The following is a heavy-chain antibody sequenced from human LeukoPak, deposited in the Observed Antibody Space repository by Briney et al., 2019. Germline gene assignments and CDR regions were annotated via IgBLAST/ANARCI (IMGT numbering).Heavy chain of an antibody. CDR2: IKEDGSEK. CDR1: GFTFSNYW. Sequence: GSLRLSCAASGFTFSNYWMTWVRQAPGKGLEWVANIKEDGSEKYYVDSVKRRFTISRDNAKNSLYLQMNSLRAEDTAVYYCARGVGWFDPWGQGTLVTVSS. V-gene: IGHV3-7*05. J-gene: IGHJ5*02. CDR3: ARGVGWFDP. D-gene: IGHD2-2*01.